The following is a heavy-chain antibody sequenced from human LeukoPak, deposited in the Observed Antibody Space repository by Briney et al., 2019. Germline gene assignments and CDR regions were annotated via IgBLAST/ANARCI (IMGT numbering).Heavy chain of an antibody. CDR2: ISSSSSYI. J-gene: IGHJ4*02. V-gene: IGHV3-21*01. CDR3: ARGAAAGTPSYYFDY. Sequence: PGGSLRLSCAASGFTFSSYSMNWVRQAPGKGLEWVSSISSSSSYIYYADSVKGRFTISRDNAKNSLYLQMNSLRAEDTAVYYCARGAAAGTPSYYFDYWGQGTLVTVSS. CDR1: GFTFSSYS. D-gene: IGHD6-13*01.